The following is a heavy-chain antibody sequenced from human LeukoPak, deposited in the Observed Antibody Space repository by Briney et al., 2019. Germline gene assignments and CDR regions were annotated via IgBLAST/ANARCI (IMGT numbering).Heavy chain of an antibody. CDR1: GGTFSSYA. CDR2: IIPIFGTA. J-gene: IGHJ4*02. Sequence: ASVKVSCKASGGTFSSYAISWVRQAPGQGLEWMGGIIPIFGTANYAQKFQGRVTITADESTSTAYMELSSLRSEDTAVYYCARDSPHDRYFDYWGQGTLVTVSS. V-gene: IGHV1-69*01. CDR3: ARDSPHDRYFDY. D-gene: IGHD1-1*01.